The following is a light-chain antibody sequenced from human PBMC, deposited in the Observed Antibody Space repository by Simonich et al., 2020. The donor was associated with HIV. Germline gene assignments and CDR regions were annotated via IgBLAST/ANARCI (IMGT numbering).Light chain of an antibody. J-gene: IGKJ3*01. CDR3: QQLNSYPPPFT. CDR2: AAS. CDR1: KGISSY. V-gene: IGKV1-9*01. Sequence: IQLTQSPSFLSASVGDRVTITCRASKGISSYLAWYQQKPGKAPKLLIYAASTLQSGVPSRFSGSGSGTEFTLTISSLQPEDFATYYCQQLNSYPPPFTFGPGTKVDVK.